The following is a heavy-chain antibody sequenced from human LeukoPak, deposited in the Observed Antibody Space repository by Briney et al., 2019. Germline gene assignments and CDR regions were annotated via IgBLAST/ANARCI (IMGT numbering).Heavy chain of an antibody. J-gene: IGHJ6*02. V-gene: IGHV1-18*01. CDR2: ISAYNGNT. Sequence: ASVKVSCKASGYTFTSYGISWVRQAPGQGLEWMGWISAYNGNTNYAQKLQGRVTITTDTSTSTAYMELRSLRSDDTAVYYCARGWATPGYYYYGMDVWGQGTTVTVSS. D-gene: IGHD5-24*01. CDR1: GYTFTSYG. CDR3: ARGWATPGYYYYGMDV.